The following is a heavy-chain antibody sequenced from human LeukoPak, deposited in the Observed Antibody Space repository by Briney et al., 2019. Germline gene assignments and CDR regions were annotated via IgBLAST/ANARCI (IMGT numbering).Heavy chain of an antibody. Sequence: GGSLRLSCAASGFTVSSIYMNWVRQAPGKGLEWVSVIYSGGKIFYADSVKGRFTISRDNSKNTVYLQMNSLRAEDTAVYYCARDGDPFDYWGQGTLVTVSS. J-gene: IGHJ4*02. CDR3: ARDGDPFDY. CDR1: GFTVSSIY. D-gene: IGHD3-10*01. CDR2: IYSGGKI. V-gene: IGHV3-66*01.